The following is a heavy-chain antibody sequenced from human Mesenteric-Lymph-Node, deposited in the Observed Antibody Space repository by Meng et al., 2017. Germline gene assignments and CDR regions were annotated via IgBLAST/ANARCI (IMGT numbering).Heavy chain of an antibody. Sequence: QGQLQESGPGLVKPSQTLSLTCTVSGGSISSGGYYWSWIRQHPGKGLEWIGYIYYSGSTYYNPSLKSLVTISVDTSKNQFSLKLSSVTAADTAVYYCARVVSVRGVMGDWFDPWGQGTLVTVSS. CDR1: GGSISSGGYY. V-gene: IGHV4-31*01. D-gene: IGHD3-10*01. J-gene: IGHJ5*02. CDR2: IYYSGST. CDR3: ARVVSVRGVMGDWFDP.